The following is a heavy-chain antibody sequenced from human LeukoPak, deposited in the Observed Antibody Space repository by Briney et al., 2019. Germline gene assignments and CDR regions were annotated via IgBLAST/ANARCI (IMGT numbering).Heavy chain of an antibody. V-gene: IGHV4-30-4*01. D-gene: IGHD2-2*01. J-gene: IGHJ4*02. Sequence: SETLSLTCTVSGGSISSGDYYWSWIRQPPGKGLEWIGYIYYSGSTYYNPSLKSRVTISVDTSKNQFSLKLSSVTAADTAVYYCARASRDGGDIVVVPAAQESYYFDYWGQGTLVTVSS. CDR3: ARASRDGGDIVVVPAAQESYYFDY. CDR2: IYYSGST. CDR1: GGSISSGDYY.